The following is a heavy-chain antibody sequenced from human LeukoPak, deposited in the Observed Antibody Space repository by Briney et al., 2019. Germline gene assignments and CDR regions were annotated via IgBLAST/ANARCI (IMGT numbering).Heavy chain of an antibody. CDR3: ARGDLGRGWTFAC. CDR2: INQDGSEK. CDR1: GFTFSSHW. V-gene: IGHV3-7*01. D-gene: IGHD6-19*01. Sequence: GGSLRLSCAASGFTFSSHWMTWVRQAPGKGLEWVANINQDGSEKYYVDSAKGRFTISRDDTKNSLYLQMNSLRAEDTTVYYCARGDLGRGWTFACWGQGTLVTVSS. J-gene: IGHJ4*02.